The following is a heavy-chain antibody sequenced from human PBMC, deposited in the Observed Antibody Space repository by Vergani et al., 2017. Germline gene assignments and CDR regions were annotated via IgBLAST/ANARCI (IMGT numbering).Heavy chain of an antibody. CDR1: GYTFTGYY. V-gene: IGHV1-18*04. J-gene: IGHJ5*02. Sequence: QVQLVQSGAEVKKPGASVKVSCKASGYTFTGYYMHWVRQAPGQGLEWMGWISAYNGNTNYAQKLQGRVTMTTDTSTSTAYMELSSLRSEDTAVYYCARGGVVPAAAPPFDPWGQGTLVTVSS. CDR3: ARGGVVPAAAPPFDP. CDR2: ISAYNGNT. D-gene: IGHD2-2*01.